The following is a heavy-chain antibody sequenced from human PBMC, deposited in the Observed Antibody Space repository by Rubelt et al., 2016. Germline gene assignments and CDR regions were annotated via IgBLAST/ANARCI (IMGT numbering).Heavy chain of an antibody. J-gene: IGHJ2*01. CDR3: ARSVGYGDYGGEWYFDL. Sequence: GSTNYNPSLKSRVTISVDTSKNQFSLKLSSVTAADTAVYYCARSVGYGDYGGEWYFDLWGRGTLVTVSS. CDR2: GST. D-gene: IGHD4-17*01. V-gene: IGHV4-59*12.